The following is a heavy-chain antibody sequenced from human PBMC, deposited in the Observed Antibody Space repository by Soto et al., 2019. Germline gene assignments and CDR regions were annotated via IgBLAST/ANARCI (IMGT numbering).Heavy chain of an antibody. CDR2: IWYDGSNK. D-gene: IGHD4-4*01. CDR3: AKDHRRDGYSSLGEY. V-gene: IGHV3-33*06. J-gene: IGHJ4*02. Sequence: PGGIQSLTGTAALGKCINHGRRWIRQAPSKGLEWVAVIWYDGSNKYYADSVKGRFTISRDNSKNTLYLQMNSLRAEDTAVYYCAKDHRRDGYSSLGEYWVQGTLVTVSS. CDR1: LGKCINHG.